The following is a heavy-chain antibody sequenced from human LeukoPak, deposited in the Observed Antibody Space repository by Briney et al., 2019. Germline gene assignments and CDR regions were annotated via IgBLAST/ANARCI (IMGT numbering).Heavy chain of an antibody. CDR3: AKGGYDYVEIGYFDY. D-gene: IGHD5-12*01. V-gene: IGHV3-23*01. CDR1: GFSFSNYA. CDR2: IIGSSGST. Sequence: PGGSLRLSCVASGFSFSNYAMSWVRQASGKGLEWVSVIIGSSGSTFYADSVKGRFTISRDKTKNTLYLQMNSLRAEDTAVYYCAKGGYDYVEIGYFDYWGQGTLVTVSS. J-gene: IGHJ4*02.